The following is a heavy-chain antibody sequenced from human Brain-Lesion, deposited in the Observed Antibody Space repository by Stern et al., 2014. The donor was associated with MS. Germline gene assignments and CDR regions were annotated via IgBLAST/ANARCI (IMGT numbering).Heavy chain of an antibody. Sequence: EVQLVESGGGLVQPGGSLRLSCAASGFTFSEHFIDWVRQAPGKGLEWVGRIRKKANSYSTEYAASVKGRFTFSRDDSKNSLFVQMNSLRIEDTAIYYCARDNKVYGIDVLGQGTSVTVSS. CDR2: IRKKANSYST. J-gene: IGHJ6*02. CDR1: GFTFSEHF. CDR3: ARDNKVYGIDV. V-gene: IGHV3-72*01. D-gene: IGHD2/OR15-2a*01.